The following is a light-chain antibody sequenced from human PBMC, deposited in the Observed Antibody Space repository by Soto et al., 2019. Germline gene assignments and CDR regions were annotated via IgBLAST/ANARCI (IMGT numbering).Light chain of an antibody. CDR2: GAS. Sequence: EIVLTQSPGTLSLSPGERATLSCRASQSVSSSYLAWYQQKSGQDPILLIYGASYRAAGIPDRFSGSGSGTDFTLTISRLEPEDFAVYYRQHFLWPYTFGQGTRLEIK. J-gene: IGKJ5*01. CDR1: QSVSSSY. CDR3: QHFLWPYT. V-gene: IGKV3-20*01.